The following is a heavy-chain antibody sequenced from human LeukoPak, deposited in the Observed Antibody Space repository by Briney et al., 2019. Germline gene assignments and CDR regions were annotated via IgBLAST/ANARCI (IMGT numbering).Heavy chain of an antibody. CDR2: INAGNGNT. D-gene: IGHD6-13*01. V-gene: IGHV1-3*03. CDR1: GYTFTSYA. J-gene: IGHJ4*02. Sequence: DSVKVSCKASGYTFTSYAMHWVRQAPGQRLEWMGWINAGNGNTKYSQEFQGRVTITRDTSASTAYMELSSLRSEDMAVYYCARGLSLTGSWLLFDYWGQGTLVTVSS. CDR3: ARGLSLTGSWLLFDY.